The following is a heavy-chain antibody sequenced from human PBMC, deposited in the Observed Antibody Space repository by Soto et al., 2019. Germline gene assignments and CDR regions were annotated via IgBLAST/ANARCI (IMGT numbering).Heavy chain of an antibody. V-gene: IGHV3-33*01. Sequence: LRLSCAASGFTFSGFGMHWVRQAPGKGLEWVAIIWYDGSDKYYADSVKGRFTISRDNSKNTLFLQMNSLRAEDTAVYHCAFGNLSYYFDYWGQGTPVTVSS. J-gene: IGHJ4*02. D-gene: IGHD3-16*01. CDR1: GFTFSGFG. CDR2: IWYDGSDK. CDR3: AFGNLSYYFDY.